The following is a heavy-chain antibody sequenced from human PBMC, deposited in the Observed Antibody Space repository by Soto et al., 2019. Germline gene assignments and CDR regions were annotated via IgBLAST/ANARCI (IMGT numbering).Heavy chain of an antibody. V-gene: IGHV3-64*02. CDR3: AKGGRYSSSSLDY. CDR1: GFTFSDYA. Sequence: GGSLRLSCATSGFTFSDYAMNWVRQAPGKGLECVSAISSTGGNTYYADSVKGRFTVSRDNSKNTLYLQMGSLRAEDMAVYYCAKGGRYSSSSLDYWGRGTLVTVSS. D-gene: IGHD6-6*01. CDR2: ISSTGGNT. J-gene: IGHJ4*01.